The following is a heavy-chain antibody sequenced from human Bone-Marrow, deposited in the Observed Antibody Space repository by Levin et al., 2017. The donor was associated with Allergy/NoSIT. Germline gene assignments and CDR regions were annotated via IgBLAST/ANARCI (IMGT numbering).Heavy chain of an antibody. Sequence: SCAASGFTFSNHAVSWVRQAPGKGLEWVSGISGTGVSTYYADSVKGRFTISRDNSKNTLYLQMNSLRAEDTAVYYCAKGQGSISSPLFDYWGQGTLVTVSS. CDR3: AKGQGSISSPLFDY. V-gene: IGHV3-23*01. CDR2: ISGTGVST. CDR1: GFTFSNHA. D-gene: IGHD3-3*02. J-gene: IGHJ4*02.